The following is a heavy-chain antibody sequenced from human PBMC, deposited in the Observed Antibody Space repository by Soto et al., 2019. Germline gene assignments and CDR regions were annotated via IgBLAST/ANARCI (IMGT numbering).Heavy chain of an antibody. V-gene: IGHV3-21*01. D-gene: IGHD2-15*01. J-gene: IGHJ3*02. CDR3: ARGGVCSGGSCYPPGAFDI. CDR2: ISSTSAYI. CDR1: GFTFSTYN. Sequence: EVQLVESGGGLVKPGGSLRLSCAASGFTFSTYNMNWVRQAPGKGLEWVSSISSTSAYIYYADSMKGRFTSSRDSAQNLLYLQMNSLGVGDTAVYFCARGGVCSGGSCYPPGAFDIWGQGTAVIVSS.